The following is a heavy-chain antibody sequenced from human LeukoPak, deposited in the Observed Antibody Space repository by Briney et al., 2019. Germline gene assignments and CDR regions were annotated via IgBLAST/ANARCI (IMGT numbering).Heavy chain of an antibody. CDR2: IRSKSNSYAT. CDR3: TRHSSSWFHNWFDP. Sequence: GGSLKLSCAASGFTFSGSAMHWVRQASGKGLEWVGRIRSKSNSYATAYAASVKGRFTISRDDSKNTAYLQMNSLKTEDTAVYYCTRHSSSWFHNWFDPWGQGTLVTVSS. D-gene: IGHD6-13*01. V-gene: IGHV3-73*01. J-gene: IGHJ5*02. CDR1: GFTFSGSA.